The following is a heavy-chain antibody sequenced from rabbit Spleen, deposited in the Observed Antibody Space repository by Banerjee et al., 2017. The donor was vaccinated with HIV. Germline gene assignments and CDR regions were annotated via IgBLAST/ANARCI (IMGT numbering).Heavy chain of an antibody. CDR3: ASAYSDIYFDL. CDR2: IAGSSSGFT. V-gene: IGHV1S45*01. Sequence: QEQLEESGGGLVKPEGSLTLTCKASGFSFSDRDVMCWVRQAPGKGLEWISCIAGSSSGFTSSATWAKGRFTISKTSSTTVTLQMTSLTAADTATYFCASAYSDIYFDLWGPGTLVTVS. CDR1: GFSFSDRDV. D-gene: IGHD6-1*01. J-gene: IGHJ4*01.